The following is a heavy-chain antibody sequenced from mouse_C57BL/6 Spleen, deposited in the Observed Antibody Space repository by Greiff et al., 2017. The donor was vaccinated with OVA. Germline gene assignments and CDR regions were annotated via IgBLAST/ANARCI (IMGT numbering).Heavy chain of an antibody. CDR3: ARSSSYGNYRGGY. V-gene: IGHV14-2*01. CDR2: IDPEDGET. J-gene: IGHJ2*01. CDR1: GFNIKDYY. D-gene: IGHD2-1*01. Sequence: VQLQQSGAELVKPGASVKLSCTASGFNIKDYYMHWVKQRTEQGLEWIGRIDPEDGETKYAPKFQGKAPITADTSSNTAYLPLSSLSSEDTAVYYCARSSSYGNYRGGYWGKGTTLTVSS.